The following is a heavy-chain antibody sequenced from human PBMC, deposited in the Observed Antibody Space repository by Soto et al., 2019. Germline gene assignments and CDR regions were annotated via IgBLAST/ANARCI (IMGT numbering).Heavy chain of an antibody. CDR2: IYPGNSDT. CDR3: TRHSGYDSSGHYDY. V-gene: IGHV5-51*01. Sequence: GESLKISCKGSGYIFSNFWIGWVRQMPGKGLEWMGIIYPGNSDTRYSPSFRDQVTITADKSINTAYLQWNSLKASDTAIYYCTRHSGYDSSGHYDYWGRGTLVTVSS. CDR1: GYIFSNFW. D-gene: IGHD3-22*01. J-gene: IGHJ4*02.